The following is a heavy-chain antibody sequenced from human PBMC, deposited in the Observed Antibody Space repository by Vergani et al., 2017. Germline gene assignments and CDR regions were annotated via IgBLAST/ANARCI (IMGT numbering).Heavy chain of an antibody. V-gene: IGHV3-48*01. J-gene: IGHJ4*02. CDR2: ISSSSSTI. D-gene: IGHD2-15*01. CDR1: GFTFSSYS. Sequence: EVQLVESGGGLVQPGGSLRLSCAASGFTFSSYSMNWVRQAPGKGLEWVSYISSSSSTIYYADSVKGRFTISRDNAKNSLYLQMNSLRAEDTAVYYCAGGGAMLLWGYWGQGTLFIFSS. CDR3: AGGGAMLLWGY.